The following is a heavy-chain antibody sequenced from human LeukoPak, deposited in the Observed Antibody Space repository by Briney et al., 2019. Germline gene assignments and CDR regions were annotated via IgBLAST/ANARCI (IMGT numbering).Heavy chain of an antibody. D-gene: IGHD3-22*01. CDR1: GYTFTSYY. CDR3: ARTPESSGYHLDFDY. V-gene: IGHV1-46*01. Sequence: ASVKVSCKASGYTFTSYYMHWVRQAPGQGLEWMGIINPSGGSTSYAQKFQGRVTMTRDTSISTAYMELSSLRSDDTAVYYCARTPESSGYHLDFDYWGQGTLVIVSS. J-gene: IGHJ4*02. CDR2: INPSGGST.